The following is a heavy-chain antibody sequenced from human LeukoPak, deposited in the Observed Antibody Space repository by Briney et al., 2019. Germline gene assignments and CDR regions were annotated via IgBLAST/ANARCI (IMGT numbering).Heavy chain of an antibody. Sequence: SETLSLTCAVYGVSFSGYYWSWLRQPPGKGLEWIGEINHSGSTNYNPSLKSRVTVSVATSKNQFSLKLSSVTAADTAVYYCARGDSDYDFWSGYYSDNWFDPWGQGTLVTVSS. J-gene: IGHJ5*02. D-gene: IGHD3-3*01. V-gene: IGHV4-34*01. CDR1: GVSFSGYY. CDR3: ARGDSDYDFWSGYYSDNWFDP. CDR2: INHSGST.